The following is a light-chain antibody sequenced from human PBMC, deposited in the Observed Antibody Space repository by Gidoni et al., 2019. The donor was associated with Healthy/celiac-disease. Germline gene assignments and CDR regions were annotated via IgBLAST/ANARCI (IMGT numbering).Light chain of an antibody. CDR3: QQSYSTLRT. CDR1: QSISSY. CDR2: AAS. J-gene: IGKJ1*01. Sequence: DVQMTTSPSSLSASVGDRVTITCRASQSISSYLNWYQQKPGKAPKLLIYAASSLQSGVPSRFSGSGSGTDFTLTISSLQPEDVATYYCQQSYSTLRTFGQGTKVEIK. V-gene: IGKV1-39*01.